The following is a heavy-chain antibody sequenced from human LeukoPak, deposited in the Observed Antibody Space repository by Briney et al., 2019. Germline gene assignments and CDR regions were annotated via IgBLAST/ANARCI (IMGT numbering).Heavy chain of an antibody. Sequence: ASVKVSCKASGHTFTTSYVHWVRQAPGQGLEWMGVINTSCAVTGYAQKFQGRVTMTSDTSTSSVYMELSSLKSEDTAIYYCARDKFGWGSTDPWGQGTLVTVSS. CDR2: INTSCAVT. D-gene: IGHD3-16*01. CDR1: GHTFTTSY. V-gene: IGHV1-46*01. J-gene: IGHJ5*02. CDR3: ARDKFGWGSTDP.